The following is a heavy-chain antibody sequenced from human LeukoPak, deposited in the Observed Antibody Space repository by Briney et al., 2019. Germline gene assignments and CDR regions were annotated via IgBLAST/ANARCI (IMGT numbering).Heavy chain of an antibody. J-gene: IGHJ6*02. V-gene: IGHV1-18*01. CDR2: XSAYNGNT. D-gene: IGHD2-15*01. Sequence: QAXGQGLEWXGXXSAYNGNTNYAQKLQGRVTMTTDTSTSTAYMELRSLRSDDTAVYYCARDRRSPWLLQYYYGMDVWGQGTTVTVSS. CDR3: ARDRRSPWLLQYYYGMDV.